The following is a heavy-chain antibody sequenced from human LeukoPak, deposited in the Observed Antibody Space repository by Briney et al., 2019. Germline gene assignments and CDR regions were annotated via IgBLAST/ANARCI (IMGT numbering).Heavy chain of an antibody. CDR2: IQYDGSNQ. Sequence: GRSLRLSCAASGFTFSSYAMHWVRQAPGKGLEWVAYIQYDGSNQQYADSVKGRFTISRDNSKNTLYLQMSSLRAEDTAVYYCAKTGNPATGDYWGQGTLVTVSS. D-gene: IGHD1-1*01. J-gene: IGHJ4*02. CDR3: AKTGNPATGDY. CDR1: GFTFSSYA. V-gene: IGHV3-30*14.